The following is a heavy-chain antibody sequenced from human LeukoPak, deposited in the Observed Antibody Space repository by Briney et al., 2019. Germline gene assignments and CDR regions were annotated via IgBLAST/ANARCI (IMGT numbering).Heavy chain of an antibody. Sequence: ASVKVSCKASGYTFTSYYMHWVRQAPGQGLEWMGIINPSGGSTSYAQKFQGRVTMTRDMSTSTVYMELSSLRSEDTVVYYCASRGHSGSFDYWGQGTLVTVSS. CDR1: GYTFTSYY. J-gene: IGHJ4*02. V-gene: IGHV1-46*01. D-gene: IGHD1-26*01. CDR3: ASRGHSGSFDY. CDR2: INPSGGST.